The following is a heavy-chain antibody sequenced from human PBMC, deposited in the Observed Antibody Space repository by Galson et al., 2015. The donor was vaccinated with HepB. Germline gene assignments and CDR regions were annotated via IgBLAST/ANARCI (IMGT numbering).Heavy chain of an antibody. CDR3: ARGSFVELIFGVVFIPFDC. V-gene: IGHV4-4*02. CDR2: IYHSGST. Sequence: LSLTCAVSGGSFSSSNWWSWVRQPPGKGLEWIGEIYHSGSTNYNPSLKSRVTMSIDKSKNQFSLELTSVTAADTAMYYCARGSFVELIFGVVFIPFDCWGQGTLVTVSS. J-gene: IGHJ4*02. D-gene: IGHD3-3*01. CDR1: GGSFSSSNW.